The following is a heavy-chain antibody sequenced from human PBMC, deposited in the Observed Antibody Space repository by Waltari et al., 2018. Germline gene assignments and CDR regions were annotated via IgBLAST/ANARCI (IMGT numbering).Heavy chain of an antibody. Sequence: EVQLVESGGGLVQPGGSLRLSCAASGFTFHYDWMSWVRQAPGKGLGWVAKINQDGSDKSYVDSVKGRFTISRDNAEKSLYLQMSSLRAEDTAVYYCARENGWSFDNWGQGTLVTVSS. D-gene: IGHD6-19*01. V-gene: IGHV3-7*01. CDR1: GFTFHYDW. CDR2: INQDGSDK. CDR3: ARENGWSFDN. J-gene: IGHJ4*02.